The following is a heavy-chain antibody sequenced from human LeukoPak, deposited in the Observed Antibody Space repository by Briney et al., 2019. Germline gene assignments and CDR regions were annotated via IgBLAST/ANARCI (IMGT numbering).Heavy chain of an antibody. Sequence: SQTLSLTCTVSGDSISSSDYHWGWVRQPPGKGLEWIGTISYSGNTDYNPSLRSRVTISVDTSNNQFSLRLGSVTAADTAVYHCARHCCSGPAKRVFDIWGQGTMVTVSS. D-gene: IGHD2-15*01. J-gene: IGHJ3*02. CDR3: ARHCCSGPAKRVFDI. V-gene: IGHV4-39*01. CDR1: GDSISSSDYH. CDR2: ISYSGNT.